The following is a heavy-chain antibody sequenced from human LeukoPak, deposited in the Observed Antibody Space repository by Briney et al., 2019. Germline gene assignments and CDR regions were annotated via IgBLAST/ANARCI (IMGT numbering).Heavy chain of an antibody. V-gene: IGHV3-23*01. Sequence: GGPLRLSCAASGFTFSTYAMSWVRQAPGKGLEWVAVISGNGASTYYADSVKGRFTISRDNSKDTLYLQMNSLRAEDTALYYCASHPRTGGNFDYWGQGTLVTVSS. J-gene: IGHJ4*02. CDR3: ASHPRTGGNFDY. D-gene: IGHD4-23*01. CDR2: ISGNGAST. CDR1: GFTFSTYA.